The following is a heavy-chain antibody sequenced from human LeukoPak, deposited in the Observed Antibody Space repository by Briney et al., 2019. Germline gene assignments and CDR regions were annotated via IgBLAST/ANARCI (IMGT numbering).Heavy chain of an antibody. D-gene: IGHD3-3*01. J-gene: IGHJ4*02. CDR3: AKDTRTISCLDY. Sequence: GGSLRLSCAASGFSFSNYWMTWVRQAPGKGLEWVANIKRDGSEEFYADSVKGRFIVSRDNAKNTLYLQMNSLRAEDTAVYYCAKDTRTISCLDYWGQGTLVTVSS. CDR2: IKRDGSEE. CDR1: GFSFSNYW. V-gene: IGHV3-7*03.